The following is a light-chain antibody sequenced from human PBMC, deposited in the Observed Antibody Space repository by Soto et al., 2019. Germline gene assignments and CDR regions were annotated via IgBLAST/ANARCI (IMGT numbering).Light chain of an antibody. CDR3: QQYNKWRT. V-gene: IGKV3-15*01. Sequence: IVMTQSPATLSVSPGERATLSCRAGQTIYSNVAWYQQRPGQAPRLLIYRASTRATGIPARISGSGSGTEFTLTISSLQSEDFAVYYCQQYNKWRTFGQGTKVDIK. CDR2: RAS. J-gene: IGKJ1*01. CDR1: QTIYSN.